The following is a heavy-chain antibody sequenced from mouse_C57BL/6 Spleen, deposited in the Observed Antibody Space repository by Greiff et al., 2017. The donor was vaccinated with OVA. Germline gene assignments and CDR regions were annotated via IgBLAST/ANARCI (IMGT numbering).Heavy chain of an antibody. Sequence: VQLQQPGAELVKPGASVKLSCKASGYTFTSYWMHWVKQRPGQGLEWIGMIHPNSGSTNYNEKFKSKATLTVDKSSSTAYMQLSSLTSEDSAVYYCARWGDLLSLDYWGQGTTRTVSS. V-gene: IGHV1-64*01. CDR2: IHPNSGST. J-gene: IGHJ2*01. CDR1: GYTFTSYW. CDR3: ARWGDLLSLDY. D-gene: IGHD2-10*01.